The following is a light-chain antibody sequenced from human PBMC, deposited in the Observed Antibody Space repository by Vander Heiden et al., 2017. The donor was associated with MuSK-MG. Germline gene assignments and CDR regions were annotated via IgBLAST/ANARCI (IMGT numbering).Light chain of an antibody. CDR3: QACDSSTAAV. V-gene: IGLV3-1*01. J-gene: IGLJ2*01. Sequence: SYELTQQPSVSVSPGQTASITCSGDKLGDYYAGWYQQKPGQSPVLVNYRDNKRPSGIPERFSGSNSGNTATLTISGTQAMDEADYYCQACDSSTAAVFGGGTKLTVL. CDR1: KLGDYY. CDR2: RDN.